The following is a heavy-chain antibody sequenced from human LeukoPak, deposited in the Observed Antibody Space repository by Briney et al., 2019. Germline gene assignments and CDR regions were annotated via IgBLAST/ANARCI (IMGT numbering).Heavy chain of an antibody. CDR2: IRYDGSKT. J-gene: IGHJ4*02. CDR3: ARGRRSGYYSSFDY. CDR1: VFSFRTNG. Sequence: GGSLRLACAASVFSFRTNGMCWVRQAPGKGLEWVAFIRYDGSKTYLADSVKGRFTISRDNAKNSLYLQMNSLRAEDTALYYCARGRRSGYYSSFDYWGQGTLVTVSS. D-gene: IGHD3-22*01. V-gene: IGHV3-30*02.